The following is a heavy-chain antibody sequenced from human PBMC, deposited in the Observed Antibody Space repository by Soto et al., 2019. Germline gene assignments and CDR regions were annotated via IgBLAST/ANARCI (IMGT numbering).Heavy chain of an antibody. J-gene: IGHJ4*02. D-gene: IGHD6-6*01. V-gene: IGHV4-59*01. CDR1: GGSFSSYY. Sequence: PSETLSITCAVSGGSFSSYYWTWIRQPPGKGLEYIGSISYSGTANYNPSLRSRLTISVDTSKSQFSLKVSSVTAADTAVYYCAGQDSTSPFFGYWGQGTLVTVS. CDR2: ISYSGTA. CDR3: AGQDSTSPFFGY.